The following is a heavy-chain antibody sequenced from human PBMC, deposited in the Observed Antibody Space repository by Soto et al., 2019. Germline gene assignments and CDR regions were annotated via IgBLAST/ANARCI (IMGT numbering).Heavy chain of an antibody. CDR1: GFTFTSYG. CDR2: IRGDGGQT. Sequence: LRLSCTASGFTFTSYGMGWVRQAPGKGLQWVSTIRGDGGQTHYTDSVKGRFSISRDNSKNTVYLQMDSLRAEDTAMYFCARDVGLDSDDFFAYWGQGTQVTVS. J-gene: IGHJ4*02. V-gene: IGHV3-23*01. CDR3: ARDVGLDSDDFFAY. D-gene: IGHD3-9*01.